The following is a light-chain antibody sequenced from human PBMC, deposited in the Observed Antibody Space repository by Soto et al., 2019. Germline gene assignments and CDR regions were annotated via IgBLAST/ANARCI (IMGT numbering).Light chain of an antibody. J-gene: IGLJ1*01. CDR2: EVS. Sequence: QSALTQPASVSGSPGQSITISCTGTSSDVGGYNYVSWYQQQSGEAPKLTIHEVSNRPSGVSNRFSGSKSGNTASLTISGLQAEDEADYYCSSYTSSRAYVFGIGTKVTVL. V-gene: IGLV2-14*01. CDR1: SSDVGGYNY. CDR3: SSYTSSRAYV.